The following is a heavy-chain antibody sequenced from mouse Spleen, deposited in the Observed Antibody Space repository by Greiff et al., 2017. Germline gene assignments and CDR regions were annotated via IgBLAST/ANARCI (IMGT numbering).Heavy chain of an antibody. D-gene: IGHD1-1*01. J-gene: IGHJ1*03. Sequence: EVMLVESGEGLVKPGGSLKLSCAASGFTFSSYAMSWVRQTPEKRLEWVAYISSGGDYIYYADTVKGRFTISRDNARNTLYLQMSSLKSEDTAMYYCTRDGYYYGSSYGYFDVWGTGTTVTVSS. V-gene: IGHV5-9-1*02. CDR1: GFTFSSYA. CDR3: TRDGYYYGSSYGYFDV. CDR2: ISSGGDYI.